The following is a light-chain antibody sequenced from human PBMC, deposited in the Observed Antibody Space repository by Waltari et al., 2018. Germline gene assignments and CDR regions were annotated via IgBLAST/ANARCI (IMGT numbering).Light chain of an antibody. CDR2: KPS. V-gene: IGKV1-5*03. CDR1: QSISTW. Sequence: DIQMTQSPSTLSASVGDRVTITCRASQSISTWLAWYQQKPGKAPNLLISKPSILESGLPSKFSGSGSGTEFTLTINSLQPDDFATYYCQQYNSNSPYTFGQGTKLDI. J-gene: IGKJ2*01. CDR3: QQYNSNSPYT.